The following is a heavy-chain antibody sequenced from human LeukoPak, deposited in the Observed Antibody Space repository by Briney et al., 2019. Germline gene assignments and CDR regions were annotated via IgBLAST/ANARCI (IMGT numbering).Heavy chain of an antibody. J-gene: IGHJ4*02. V-gene: IGHV3-30*18. D-gene: IGHD2-15*01. CDR1: GFTFCSYG. Sequence: GGSLRLSCAASGFTFCSYGMHWVRQAPGKGLEWVAVISYDGSNKYYADSVKGRFTISRENSKNTLYLQMNSLRAEDTAVYYCAKLAQVVAATTDFDYWGQGTLVTVSS. CDR3: AKLAQVVAATTDFDY. CDR2: ISYDGSNK.